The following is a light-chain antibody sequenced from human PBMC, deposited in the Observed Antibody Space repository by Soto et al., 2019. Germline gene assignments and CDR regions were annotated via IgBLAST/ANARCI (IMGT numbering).Light chain of an antibody. V-gene: IGKV1-39*01. Sequence: DIQMTQSESSLSASVGDRVTITCRASQSISNYLNWYQQKPGKAPKLLIYAASSMQSGAPSRFSGSGSETDFTLTISSLQPDDSATYYCQQSFSPLWTFGQGTKVEV. J-gene: IGKJ1*01. CDR3: QQSFSPLWT. CDR2: AAS. CDR1: QSISNY.